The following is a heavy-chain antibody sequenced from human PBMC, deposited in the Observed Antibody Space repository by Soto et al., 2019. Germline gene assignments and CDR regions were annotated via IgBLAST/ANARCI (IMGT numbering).Heavy chain of an antibody. J-gene: IGHJ4*02. CDR1: GLTSSTYA. V-gene: IGHV3-23*01. D-gene: IGHD4-17*01. Sequence: GGSLRLSCAASGLTSSTYAMSWVRQAPGKGLEWVSGISGSGGNTYYADSVKGRFTISRDNSKNMLYLQMNSLRAEDTAVYYCAKRLTKVTTLFDCWGQGTLVTVSS. CDR2: ISGSGGNT. CDR3: AKRLTKVTTLFDC.